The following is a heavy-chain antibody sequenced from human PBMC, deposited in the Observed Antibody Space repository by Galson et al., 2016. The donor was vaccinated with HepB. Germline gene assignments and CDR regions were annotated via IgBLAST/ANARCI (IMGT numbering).Heavy chain of an antibody. Sequence: SLRLSCAASGFTFSSYWMHWVRQAPGKGLVWVSRINSDESNTNYADSVKGRFTISRDNAKNTLYLQMNSLRAEDTAVYYCARGGGYYYFDYWGRGTLVTVSS. J-gene: IGHJ2*01. D-gene: IGHD3-22*01. V-gene: IGHV3-74*01. CDR2: INSDESNT. CDR3: ARGGGYYYFDY. CDR1: GFTFSSYW.